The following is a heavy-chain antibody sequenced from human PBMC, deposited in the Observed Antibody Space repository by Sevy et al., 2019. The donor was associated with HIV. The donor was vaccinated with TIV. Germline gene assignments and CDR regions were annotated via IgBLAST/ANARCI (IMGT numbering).Heavy chain of an antibody. CDR2: TYYTSRWSS. D-gene: IGHD1-26*01. Sequence: SQILSLTCGISGDSVSSNGVAWNWIRQSPSRGLEWLGRTYYTSRWSSDYAASVKTRITINPDTSKNQFSLQLNSVTPEDTAVYYCARDYIGGSRGGEGFDPWGQGTLVTVSS. V-gene: IGHV6-1*01. CDR3: ARDYIGGSRGGEGFDP. CDR1: GDSVSSNGVA. J-gene: IGHJ5*02.